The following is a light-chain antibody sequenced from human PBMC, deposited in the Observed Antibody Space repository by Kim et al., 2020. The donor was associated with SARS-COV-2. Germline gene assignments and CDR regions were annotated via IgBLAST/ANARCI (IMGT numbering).Light chain of an antibody. CDR2: DAS. J-gene: IGKJ5*01. V-gene: IGKV3-11*01. Sequence: SPGERATPSCRASQSVGSYLAWYQRKPGQAPRLLIYDASNGATGIPARLSGSGSGTDVTLTISSLEPEDFAVDYCQQRSNWPPITFGQGTRLEIK. CDR1: QSVGSY. CDR3: QQRSNWPPIT.